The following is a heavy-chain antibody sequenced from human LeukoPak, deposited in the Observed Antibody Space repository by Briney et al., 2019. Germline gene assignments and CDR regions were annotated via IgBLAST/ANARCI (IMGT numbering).Heavy chain of an antibody. Sequence: HPGGSLRLSCAASGFTFSSYAMSWVRQAPGKGLEWVSAISGSGGSTYYADSVKGRFTISRDNSKNTLYLQMNSLRAEDTAIYYCAKDMWDIVVVVAADYWGQGTLVTVSS. CDR2: ISGSGGST. V-gene: IGHV3-23*01. J-gene: IGHJ4*02. CDR3: AKDMWDIVVVVAADY. D-gene: IGHD2-15*01. CDR1: GFTFSSYA.